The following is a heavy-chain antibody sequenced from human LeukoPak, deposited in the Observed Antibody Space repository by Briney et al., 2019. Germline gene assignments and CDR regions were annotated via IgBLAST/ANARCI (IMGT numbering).Heavy chain of an antibody. CDR2: ISGGGETT. J-gene: IGHJ4*02. Sequence: GGSLRLSCAASGFTFNNYAMNWVRQAPGKGLEWVSSISGGGETTYYADSAKGRFTISRDNSQNTLYLQMNSLRAEDTAVYYCARDYADYVGYFFFDYWGQGTLVTVSS. V-gene: IGHV3-23*01. CDR1: GFTFNNYA. CDR3: ARDYADYVGYFFFDY. D-gene: IGHD4-17*01.